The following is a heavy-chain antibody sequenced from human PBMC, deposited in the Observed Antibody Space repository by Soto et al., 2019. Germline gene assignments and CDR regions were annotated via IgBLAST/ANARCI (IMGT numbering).Heavy chain of an antibody. V-gene: IGHV4-30-4*01. CDR3: ARERKYHDYGVGY. J-gene: IGHJ4*02. D-gene: IGHD4-17*01. CDR1: GGSISSGDYY. CDR2: IYYSGST. Sequence: PSETLSLTCTVSGGSISSGDYYWSWIRQPPGKGLEWIGYIYYSGSTYYNPSLKSRVTISVDTSKNQFSLKLSSVTAADTAVYYCARERKYHDYGVGYWGQGTLVTVSS.